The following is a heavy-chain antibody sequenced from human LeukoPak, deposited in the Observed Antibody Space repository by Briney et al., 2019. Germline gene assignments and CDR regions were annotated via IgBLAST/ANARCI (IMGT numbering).Heavy chain of an antibody. CDR1: GCTFDDYG. Sequence: GGSLRLSCAASGCTFDDYGMSWVRQAPGKGLEWVSGINWNGGSTGYADSVKGRFTISRDNAKNSLYLQMNSLRAEDTALYYCASLRGDYVGNDFDYWGQGTLVTVSS. D-gene: IGHD4-23*01. CDR2: INWNGGST. J-gene: IGHJ4*02. CDR3: ASLRGDYVGNDFDY. V-gene: IGHV3-20*04.